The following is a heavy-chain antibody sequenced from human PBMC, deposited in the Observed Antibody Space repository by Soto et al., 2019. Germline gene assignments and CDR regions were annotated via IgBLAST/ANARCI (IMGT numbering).Heavy chain of an antibody. CDR1: GRSMSGYY. Sequence: SETLSLTCTVSGRSMSGYYWSWIRQPAGERLEWIGRIYTSGTTDFNPSLKGRVTMSVDTSKNQFSLKLTSVTAADTALYYCAREDYYDTGYYVVWGQGTQVTAPQ. J-gene: IGHJ4*02. CDR3: AREDYYDTGYYVV. V-gene: IGHV4-4*07. D-gene: IGHD3-9*01. CDR2: IYTSGTT.